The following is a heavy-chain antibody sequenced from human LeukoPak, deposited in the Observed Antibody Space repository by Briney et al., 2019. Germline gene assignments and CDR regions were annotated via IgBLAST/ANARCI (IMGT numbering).Heavy chain of an antibody. D-gene: IGHD6-13*01. J-gene: IGHJ4*02. CDR1: GFTFSSFW. V-gene: IGHV3-7*05. CDR3: ARDRSSLVY. Sequence: GGSLRLSCAASGFTFSSFWMTWVRQAPGKGLEWVANIKQDGSEKYYEDSVKGRFTISRDNANNSLYLQMNSLRADDTAMYYCARDRSSLVYWGQGTLVTVSS. CDR2: IKQDGSEK.